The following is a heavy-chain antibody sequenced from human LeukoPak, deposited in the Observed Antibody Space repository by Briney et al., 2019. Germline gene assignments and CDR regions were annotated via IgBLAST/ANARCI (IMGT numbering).Heavy chain of an antibody. Sequence: PGGSLRLSCAASGFSFRIYAMNWVRQAPGKGLEWVSGISGSGDTSYFADSVKGRFSISRDNSKNTLYLQMNSLRPEDTAVYYCAKDLQFGSWGQGTLVTVSS. V-gene: IGHV3-23*01. CDR3: AKDLQFGS. CDR2: ISGSGDTS. J-gene: IGHJ4*02. CDR1: GFSFRIYA.